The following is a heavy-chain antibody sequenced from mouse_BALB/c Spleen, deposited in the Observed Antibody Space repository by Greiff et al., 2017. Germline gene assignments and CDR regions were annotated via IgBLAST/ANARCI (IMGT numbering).Heavy chain of an antibody. CDR1: GFTFSSYY. CDR2: INSNGGST. J-gene: IGHJ2*01. CDR3: ARQAYGNYFDY. D-gene: IGHD2-1*01. V-gene: IGHV5-6-2*01. Sequence: EVKLVESGGGLVKLGGSLKLSCAASGFTFSSYYMSWVRQTPEKRLELVAAINSNGGSTYYPDTVKGRFTISRDNAKNTLYLQMSSLKSEDTALYYCARQAYGNYFDYWGQGTTLTVSS.